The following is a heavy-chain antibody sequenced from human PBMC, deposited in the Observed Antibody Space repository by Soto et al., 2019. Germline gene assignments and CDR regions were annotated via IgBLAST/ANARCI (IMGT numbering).Heavy chain of an antibody. V-gene: IGHV3-49*03. D-gene: IGHD3-16*02. CDR3: TRVDYVWGSYRYTLAY. J-gene: IGHJ4*02. CDR1: GFTFGDYA. Sequence: PGGSLRLSCTASGFTFGDYAMSWFRQAPGKGLEWVGFIRSKAYGGTTEYAASVKGRFTISRDDSKSIAYLQMNSLKTEDTAVYYCTRVDYVWGSYRYTLAYWGQGTLVTVSS. CDR2: IRSKAYGGTT.